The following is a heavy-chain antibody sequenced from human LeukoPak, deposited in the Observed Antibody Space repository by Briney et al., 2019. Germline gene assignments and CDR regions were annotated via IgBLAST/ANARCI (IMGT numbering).Heavy chain of an antibody. CDR1: GLSFSTYW. CDR2: ITPDGSST. V-gene: IGHV3-74*01. J-gene: IGHJ4*02. CDR3: SSQISRGGN. Sequence: GGSLRPSCAASGLSFSTYWMHWVRQVPGKGPEWVSHITPDGSSTNYADSVKGRFTIYRDNAKNTLYLQMNSLRAEDTAVYYCSSQISRGGNWGQGTLVTVSS. D-gene: IGHD3-16*01.